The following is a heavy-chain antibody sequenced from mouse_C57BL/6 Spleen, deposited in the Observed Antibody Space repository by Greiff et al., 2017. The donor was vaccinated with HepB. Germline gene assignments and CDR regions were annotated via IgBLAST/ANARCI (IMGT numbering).Heavy chain of an antibody. CDR1: GYAFSSSW. CDR3: AREGRLPFAY. D-gene: IGHD3-2*02. J-gene: IGHJ3*01. Sequence: VQLQQSGPELVKPGASVKISCKASGYAFSSSWMNWVKQRPGKGLEWIGRIYPGDGDTNYNGKFKGKATLTADKSSSTAYMQLSSLTSEDSAVYFCAREGRLPFAYWGQGTLVTVSA. CDR2: IYPGDGDT. V-gene: IGHV1-82*01.